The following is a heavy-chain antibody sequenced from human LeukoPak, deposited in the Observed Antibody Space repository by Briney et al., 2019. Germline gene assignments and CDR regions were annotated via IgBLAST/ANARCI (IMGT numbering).Heavy chain of an antibody. CDR2: INWNGGST. Sequence: GGSLRLSCAASGFTFDDYGMRWVRQAPGRGLEWVSGINWNGGSTGYADSVKGRFTISRDNAKNSLYLQMNSLRAEDTALYYCARGMSCGWYSGYWGQGTLVTVSS. V-gene: IGHV3-20*04. D-gene: IGHD6-19*01. CDR3: ARGMSCGWYSGY. J-gene: IGHJ4*02. CDR1: GFTFDDYG.